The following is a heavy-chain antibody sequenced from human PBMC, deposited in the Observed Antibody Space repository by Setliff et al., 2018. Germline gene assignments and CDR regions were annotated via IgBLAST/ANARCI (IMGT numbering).Heavy chain of an antibody. Sequence: SVKVSCKASGGTFSSYVISWVREAPGQGLEWMGGIIPIVGVGTYPQNFQDRVTITADRSTSTAHLILNSLTTEDTAVYYCARGLRNFDSLLYWGQGTLVTVSS. D-gene: IGHD3-9*01. CDR2: IIPIVGVG. CDR1: GGTFSSYV. CDR3: ARGLRNFDSLLY. J-gene: IGHJ4*02. V-gene: IGHV1-69*10.